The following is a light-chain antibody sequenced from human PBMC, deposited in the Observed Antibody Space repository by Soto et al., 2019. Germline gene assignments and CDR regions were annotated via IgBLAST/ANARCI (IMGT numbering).Light chain of an antibody. J-gene: IGKJ1*01. CDR1: RSVGIY. CDR2: DAS. Sequence: EIVLTQSPATVSLSPGERATLSCRASRSVGIYFAWYQQKPGQAPRLLIYDASNRATGIPARFSGSGSGTDFTLSISSLEPEDVAVYYCQQRVTWPWTFGQGTKLEIQ. CDR3: QQRVTWPWT. V-gene: IGKV3-11*01.